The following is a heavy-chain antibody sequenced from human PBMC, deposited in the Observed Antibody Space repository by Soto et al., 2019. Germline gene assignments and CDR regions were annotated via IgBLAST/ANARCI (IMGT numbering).Heavy chain of an antibody. J-gene: IGHJ6*02. D-gene: IGHD2-2*01. CDR1: GGTFSSYA. CDR3: ARSQGSSTSLEIYYYYYYGMDV. Sequence: QVQLVQSGAEVKKPGSSVKVSCKASGGTFSSYAISWVRQAPGQGLEWMGGIIPISGTANYAQKFQGRVTIHADESTSTAYMELSSLRSEDTAVYYCARSQGSSTSLEIYYYYYYGMDVWGQGTKVTVSS. CDR2: IIPISGTA. V-gene: IGHV1-69*01.